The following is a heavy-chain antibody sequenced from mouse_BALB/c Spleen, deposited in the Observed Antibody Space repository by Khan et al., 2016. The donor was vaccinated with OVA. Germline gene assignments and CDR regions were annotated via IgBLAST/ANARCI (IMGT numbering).Heavy chain of an antibody. V-gene: IGHV3-8*02. Sequence: EVQLQESGPSLVKPSQTLSLTCSVTGDSITSGFWNWIRKFPGKKFEYMGYIIYSGDTYYNPSLKSRISITRDTSKSQYYLQLNSVTTEDTATYXCARSYGSWAMDYWGQGTSVTVSS. D-gene: IGHD1-1*01. CDR1: GDSITSGF. CDR2: IIYSGDT. CDR3: ARSYGSWAMDY. J-gene: IGHJ4*01.